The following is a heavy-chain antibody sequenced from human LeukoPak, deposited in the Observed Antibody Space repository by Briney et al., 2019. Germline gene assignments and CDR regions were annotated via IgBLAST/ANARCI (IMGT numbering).Heavy chain of an antibody. CDR1: GGSISSYY. J-gene: IGHJ4*02. V-gene: IGHV4-59*01. D-gene: IGHD3-3*01. CDR2: IYCSGST. Sequence: KTSETLSLTCTVSGGSISSYYWSWIRQPPGKGLEWIGYIYCSGSTNYNPSLKSRVTISVDTSKNQFSLKLSSVTAADTAVYYCASTHYDFWSGYPDYWGQGTLVTVSS. CDR3: ASTHYDFWSGYPDY.